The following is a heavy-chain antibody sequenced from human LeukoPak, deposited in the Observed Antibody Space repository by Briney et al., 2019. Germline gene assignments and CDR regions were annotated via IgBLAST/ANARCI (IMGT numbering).Heavy chain of an antibody. CDR2: ISGSGSST. J-gene: IGHJ4*02. Sequence: GGSLRLSCAASGFTFSDYYMSWIRQAPGKGLEWVSAISGSGSSTYYADSVKGRFTISRDNSKNTLYLQMNSLRAEDTAVYDCAKVVYLVDTDYWGQGTLVTVSS. CDR1: GFTFSDYY. D-gene: IGHD5-18*01. CDR3: AKVVYLVDTDY. V-gene: IGHV3-23*01.